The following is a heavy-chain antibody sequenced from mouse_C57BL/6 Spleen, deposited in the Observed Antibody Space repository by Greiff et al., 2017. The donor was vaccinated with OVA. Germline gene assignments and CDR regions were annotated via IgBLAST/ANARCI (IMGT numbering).Heavy chain of an antibody. Sequence: QVQLQQPGAELVRPGSSVKLSCKASGYTFTSYWMDWVKQRPGQGLEWIGNIYPSDSETHYNQKFKDKATLTVDKSSSTAYMQLSSLTSEDSAVYYCASGRDYGNSEFAYWGQGTLVTVSA. D-gene: IGHD2-1*01. CDR3: ASGRDYGNSEFAY. J-gene: IGHJ3*01. CDR2: IYPSDSET. CDR1: GYTFTSYW. V-gene: IGHV1-61*01.